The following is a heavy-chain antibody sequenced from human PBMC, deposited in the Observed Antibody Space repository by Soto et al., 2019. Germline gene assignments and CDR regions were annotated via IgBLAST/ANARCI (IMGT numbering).Heavy chain of an antibody. Sequence: QLQLQESGPGLVKPSETLSLTCTVSGGSISSSSYYWGWIRQPPGKGLEWIGSIYYSGSTYYNPSLKSRVTISVDTSKNQFSLKLSSVTAADTAVYYCARRALFHVNAFDIWGQGTMVTVSS. V-gene: IGHV4-39*01. CDR3: ARRALFHVNAFDI. J-gene: IGHJ3*02. CDR2: IYYSGST. D-gene: IGHD2-21*01. CDR1: GGSISSSSYY.